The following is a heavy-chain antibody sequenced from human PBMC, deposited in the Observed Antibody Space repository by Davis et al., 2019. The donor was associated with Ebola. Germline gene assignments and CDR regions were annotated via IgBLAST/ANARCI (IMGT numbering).Heavy chain of an antibody. CDR1: GFTVSSNH. J-gene: IGHJ3*01. CDR3: ATSTGLGAHDAFDF. V-gene: IGHV3-7*03. Sequence: PGGSLRLSCAASGFTVSSNHMSWVRQAPGKGLEWVANIMQDGSEKNYVDSARGRFTISRDNAQNSLFLQMNSLRAEDTAVYYCATSTGLGAHDAFDFWGQGTVVSVSS. D-gene: IGHD1-26*01. CDR2: IMQDGSEK.